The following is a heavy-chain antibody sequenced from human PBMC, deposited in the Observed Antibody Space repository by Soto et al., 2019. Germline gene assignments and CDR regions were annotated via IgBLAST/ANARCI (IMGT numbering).Heavy chain of an antibody. D-gene: IGHD1-26*01. CDR2: IYYRGST. J-gene: IGHJ6*02. V-gene: IGHV4-59*01. CDR1: GGSISSYY. CDR3: ARDGREASGMDV. Sequence: PSETLSLTCTVPGGSISSYYWSWVRQAPGKGLEWIGHIYYRGSTSYNPSLRSRSTISVDTSNNQFSLKLNSVTTADTAVYYCARDGREASGMDVWGQGTKVTVSS.